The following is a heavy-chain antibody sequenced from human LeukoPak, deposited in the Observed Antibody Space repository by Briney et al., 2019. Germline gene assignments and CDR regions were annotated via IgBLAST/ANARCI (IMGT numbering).Heavy chain of an antibody. D-gene: IGHD3-3*01. CDR3: ARQRPREIRAGWSGYYYMDV. CDR1: GYSFTSYW. CDR2: IYTGDSDT. Sequence: GASLQISSKGSGYSFTSYWIGCVRQLGGERLGWMGIIYTGDSDTRYSPSFQGQVTISADKSISTAYLQWSSLKASDTAMYYCARQRPREIRAGWSGYYYMDVWGKGTTVTVSS. V-gene: IGHV5-51*01. J-gene: IGHJ6*03.